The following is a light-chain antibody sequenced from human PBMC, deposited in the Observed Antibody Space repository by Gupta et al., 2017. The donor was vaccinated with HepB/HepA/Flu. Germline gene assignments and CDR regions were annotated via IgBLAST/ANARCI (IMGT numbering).Light chain of an antibody. J-gene: IGKJ1*01. V-gene: IGKV4-1*01. Sequence: DIVMTPSPDSLAVSLGERATINCESSQNILRTSDNKNYLAWYQQNPGQPPKLLFYWASTREAGGPDRGSVSGSETGFTLNISSLQAEDVAVDYGHQYGTKPWTCGQGTTLEIK. CDR1: QNILRTSDNKNY. CDR3: HQYGTKPWT. CDR2: WAS.